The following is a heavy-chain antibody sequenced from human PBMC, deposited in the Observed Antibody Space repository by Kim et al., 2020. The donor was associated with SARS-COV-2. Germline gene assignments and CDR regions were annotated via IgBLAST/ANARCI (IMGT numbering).Heavy chain of an antibody. CDR1: GGSISSNRYY. CDR3: AIHKNWFGGTFFDS. J-gene: IGHJ4*02. D-gene: IGHD3-16*01. Sequence: SETLSLTCNFSGGSISSNRYYWAWIRQAPGQGPEWIASIYSSGGSGDTYYNPSLKSRVTISVDVFKNLVSLSMTSVTAADTATYFCAIHKNWFGGTFFDSGGQGTLVTVSS. V-gene: IGHV4-39*01. CDR2: IYSSGGSGDT.